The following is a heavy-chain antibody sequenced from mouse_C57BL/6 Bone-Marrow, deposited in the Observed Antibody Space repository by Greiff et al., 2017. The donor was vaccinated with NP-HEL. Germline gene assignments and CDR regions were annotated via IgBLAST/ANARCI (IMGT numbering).Heavy chain of an antibody. CDR2: INPSTGGT. J-gene: IGHJ1*03. V-gene: IGHV1-42*01. CDR3: ARRGYFYWYFDG. Sequence: VQLQQSGPELVKPGASVKISCKASGYSFTGYYMNWVKQSPEKSLEWIGEINPSTGGTTYNQKFKAKATLTVDKSSSTAYMQLKSLTSEDSAVYYCARRGYFYWYFDGWGTGTTVTVSS. D-gene: IGHD2-3*01. CDR1: GYSFTGYY.